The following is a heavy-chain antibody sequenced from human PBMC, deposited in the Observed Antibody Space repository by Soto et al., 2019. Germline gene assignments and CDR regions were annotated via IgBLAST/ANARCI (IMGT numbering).Heavy chain of an antibody. Sequence: EAQLVESGGGLVQPGGSLRLSCAASGFTFSNSWMTWVRQTPGKGLEWVANMNPDGSTKNYVDSVKGRFTISRDNAQKSLYLQMNSLRAEDTAVFYCARHCHYCIDVWGRGTTVTVSS. D-gene: IGHD2-21*02. CDR3: ARHCHYCIDV. J-gene: IGHJ6*03. CDR2: MNPDGSTK. CDR1: GFTFSNSW. V-gene: IGHV3-7*01.